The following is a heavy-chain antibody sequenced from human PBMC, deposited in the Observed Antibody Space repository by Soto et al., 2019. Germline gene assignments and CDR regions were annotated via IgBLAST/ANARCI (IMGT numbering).Heavy chain of an antibody. D-gene: IGHD6-13*01. V-gene: IGHV1-69*01. CDR2: IIPILGTT. CDR1: GGSFSNYA. Sequence: QVQLVQSGAEVKKPGSSVKVSCKASGGSFSNYAISWVRQGPGQWLEWIGGIIPILGTTNYAQKFQGRVTMTADQSTTTAYMELNSLRSEDTAVYYCARGYSSSWYHYFDSWCQGTLVTVSS. CDR3: ARGYSSSWYHYFDS. J-gene: IGHJ4*02.